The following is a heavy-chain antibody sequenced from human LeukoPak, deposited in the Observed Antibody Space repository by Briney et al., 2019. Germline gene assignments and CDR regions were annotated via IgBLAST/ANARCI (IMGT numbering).Heavy chain of an antibody. D-gene: IGHD2-2*01. J-gene: IGHJ3*02. Sequence: SETLSLTCTVSGGSISSYYWSWIRQPAGKGLEWIGRIYTGGSTNYNPSLKSRVTMSVDTSKNQFSLKLSSVTAADTAVYYCARVPAAPRAFDIWGQGTMVTVSS. V-gene: IGHV4-4*07. CDR3: ARVPAAPRAFDI. CDR2: IYTGGST. CDR1: GGSISSYY.